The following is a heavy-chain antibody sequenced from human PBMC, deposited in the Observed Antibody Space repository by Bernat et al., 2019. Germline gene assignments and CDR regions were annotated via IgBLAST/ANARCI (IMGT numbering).Heavy chain of an antibody. CDR3: VRVGELGVVNENGYYYGMDV. Sequence: QVQLVESGGGVVQPGRSLRLSCAASGFTFSSYGMHWVRQAPGKGLEWVAVIWYDGSNKYYADSVKGRFTISRDNSKNTLYLQMNSLRAEDTAVYYCVRVGELGVVNENGYYYGMDVWGQGTTVTVSS. V-gene: IGHV3-33*01. D-gene: IGHD3-16*01. CDR1: GFTFSSYG. J-gene: IGHJ6*02. CDR2: IWYDGSNK.